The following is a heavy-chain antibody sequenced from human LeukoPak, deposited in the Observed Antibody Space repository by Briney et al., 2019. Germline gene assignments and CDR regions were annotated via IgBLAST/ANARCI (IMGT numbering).Heavy chain of an antibody. Sequence: GPSVKVSCKASGYTFTSSGISWVPQAPGQGLEWMGWISAYNGNTNYAQKLQGRVTMTTDTSTTTAYMELRSLRSDDTAVYYCARVSDFWSGYYDYWGQGTLVTVSS. V-gene: IGHV1-18*01. D-gene: IGHD3-3*01. CDR3: ARVSDFWSGYYDY. J-gene: IGHJ4*02. CDR1: GYTFTSSG. CDR2: ISAYNGNT.